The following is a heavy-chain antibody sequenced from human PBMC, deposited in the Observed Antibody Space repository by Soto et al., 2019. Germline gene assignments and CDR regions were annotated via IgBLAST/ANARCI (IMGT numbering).Heavy chain of an antibody. D-gene: IGHD6-6*01. J-gene: IGHJ4*02. V-gene: IGHV3-33*01. CDR3: ARASTEGYSSSRIDY. Sequence: VQLVESGGGVVQPGRSLRLSCAASGFTFSSYGMHWVRQAPGKGLEWVAVIWYDGSNKYYADSVKGRFTISRDNSKNTLYLQMNSLRAEDTAVYYCARASTEGYSSSRIDYWGQGTLVTVSS. CDR2: IWYDGSNK. CDR1: GFTFSSYG.